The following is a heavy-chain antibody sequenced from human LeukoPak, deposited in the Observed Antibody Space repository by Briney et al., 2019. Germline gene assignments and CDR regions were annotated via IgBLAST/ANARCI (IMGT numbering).Heavy chain of an antibody. J-gene: IGHJ4*02. Sequence: GSLRLSCSASGFPFSNYAMSWVRPAPGKGLEWVSAILGSGGSTYYADSVKGRFTVSRDDSRSTLYLQMKSLRAEDTALYYCAKWGDYDVLTGYYVPDYWGQGTRVTVSS. CDR1: GFPFSNYA. CDR2: ILGSGGST. V-gene: IGHV3-23*01. CDR3: AKWGDYDVLTGYYVPDY. D-gene: IGHD3-9*01.